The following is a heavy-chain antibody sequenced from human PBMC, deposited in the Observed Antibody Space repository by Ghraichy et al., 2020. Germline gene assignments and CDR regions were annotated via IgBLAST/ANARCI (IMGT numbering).Heavy chain of an antibody. CDR3: VKTPYSSGRLHFFDY. D-gene: IGHD6-19*01. CDR2: ITNNGGTT. Sequence: GGSLRLSCSASGFTFSSYAMHWVRQAPGKGLEYVSAITNNGGTTYYADSVKGRFTISRDNSKNTLYLQMSSLRTEDTAVYNCVKTPYSSGRLHFFDYWGQGTLVTVSS. V-gene: IGHV3-64D*06. CDR1: GFTFSSYA. J-gene: IGHJ4*02.